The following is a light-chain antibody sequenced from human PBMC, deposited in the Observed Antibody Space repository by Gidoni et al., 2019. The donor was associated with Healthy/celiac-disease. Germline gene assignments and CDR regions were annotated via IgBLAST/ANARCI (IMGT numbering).Light chain of an antibody. CDR3: QVWDSSSDRVV. CDR1: NIGSKS. Sequence: SYVLPQPPSVSVAHGQTARITCGGDNIGSKSVHWYQQKPGQAPVLFVYDDSDRPSGIPERFSGSNSGNTATLTISRVEAGDEADYYCQVWDSSSDRVVFGGGTKLTVL. J-gene: IGLJ2*01. CDR2: DDS. V-gene: IGLV3-21*02.